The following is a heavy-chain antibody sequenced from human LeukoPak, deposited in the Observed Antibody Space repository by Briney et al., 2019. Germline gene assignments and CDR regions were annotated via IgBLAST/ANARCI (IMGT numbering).Heavy chain of an antibody. V-gene: IGHV3-21*01. CDR1: GFTFSSYS. CDR3: AIEGSGIFDY. CDR2: ISSSSSYI. Sequence: GGSLRLSCAASGFTFSSYSMNWVRQAPGKGLEWVSSISSSSSYIYYADSVKGRFTISRDNAKNSLYLQMNGLRAEDTAVYYCAIEGSGIFDYWGQGTLVTVSS. J-gene: IGHJ4*02. D-gene: IGHD1-26*01.